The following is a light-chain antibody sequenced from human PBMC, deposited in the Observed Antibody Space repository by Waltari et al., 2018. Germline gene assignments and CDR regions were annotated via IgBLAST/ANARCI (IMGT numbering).Light chain of an antibody. Sequence: QSALTQPASVSGSPGQSLTISCTGPRSDVGGYNFVSRYQQHPGKAPKLMLYDVSKRPSGVSNRFSGSKSGNTASLTISGLQAEDEADYYCSSYTSSSTLYVFGTGTKVTVL. V-gene: IGLV2-14*01. CDR2: DVS. J-gene: IGLJ1*01. CDR3: SSYTSSSTLYV. CDR1: RSDVGGYNF.